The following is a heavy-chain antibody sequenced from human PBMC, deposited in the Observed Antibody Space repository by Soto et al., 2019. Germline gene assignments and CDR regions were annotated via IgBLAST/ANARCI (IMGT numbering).Heavy chain of an antibody. D-gene: IGHD3-10*01. Sequence: QPGGSLRLSCAASGFTFSSYAMSWVRQAPGKGLEWVSAISGSGGSTYYADSVKGRFTISRDNSKNTLYLQMNSLRAEDTAVYYCATFNSLKGSGSRAKFDYWGQGTLVTVSS. CDR2: ISGSGGST. CDR3: ATFNSLKGSGSRAKFDY. V-gene: IGHV3-23*01. J-gene: IGHJ4*02. CDR1: GFTFSSYA.